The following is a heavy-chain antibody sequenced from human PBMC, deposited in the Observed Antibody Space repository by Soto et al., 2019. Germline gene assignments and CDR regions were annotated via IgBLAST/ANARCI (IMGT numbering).Heavy chain of an antibody. Sequence: PSRTLSLTCAISVDSVSSTSAAWSWIRQSPSRGLEWLGRTYYRSKWYSDYAVSVKSRITINPDTSKNQFSLQLNSVTPEDTAVYYCARGSYYSGWVWGQGTLVTVSS. CDR1: VDSVSSTSAA. D-gene: IGHD6-19*01. CDR3: ARGSYYSGWV. CDR2: TYYRSKWYS. V-gene: IGHV6-1*01. J-gene: IGHJ4*02.